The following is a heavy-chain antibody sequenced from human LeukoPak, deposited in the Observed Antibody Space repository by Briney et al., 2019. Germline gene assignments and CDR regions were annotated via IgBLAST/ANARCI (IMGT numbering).Heavy chain of an antibody. CDR3: ARGQVGGGALDY. Sequence: ASVKVSCKVSGYTLTESSMHWVRQAPGKGLEWMGGFGPEDGETIYAQNFQGRVTMTRDTSTSTVYMELSSLRSEDTAVYYCARGQVGGGALDYWGQGTLVTVSS. CDR2: FGPEDGET. V-gene: IGHV1-24*01. D-gene: IGHD3-16*01. J-gene: IGHJ4*02. CDR1: GYTLTESS.